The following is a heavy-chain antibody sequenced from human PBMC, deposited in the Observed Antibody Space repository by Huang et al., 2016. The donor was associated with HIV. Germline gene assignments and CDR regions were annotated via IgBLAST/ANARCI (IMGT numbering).Heavy chain of an antibody. J-gene: IGHJ4*02. Sequence: QVQLVQSGAEVKKPGSSVKVSCKASGGTFSSYAISWVRQAPGQGLEWMGGIIPIFGTANYAQKFQGRVTIIADESTGTAYMELSSLRSEDTAVYYCARVESRRYYDSSGYYYWGQGTLVTVSS. CDR3: ARVESRRYYDSSGYYY. D-gene: IGHD3-22*01. V-gene: IGHV1-69*01. CDR1: GGTFSSYA. CDR2: IIPIFGTA.